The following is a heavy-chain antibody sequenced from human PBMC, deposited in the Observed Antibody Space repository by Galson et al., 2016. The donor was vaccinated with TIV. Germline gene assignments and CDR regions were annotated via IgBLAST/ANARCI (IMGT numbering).Heavy chain of an antibody. CDR1: GYTFTGYF. V-gene: IGHV1-46*01. Sequence: SVKVSCKASGYTFTGYFIHWARQAPGQGLEWMGIINPSGGSTSYAQKFQGRVTMTRVTSTSTVYMELSSLRSEDTAVYYCARDGEVGSSDDDHWGQGTLVSVSS. CDR2: INPSGGST. D-gene: IGHD3-22*01. CDR3: ARDGEVGSSDDDH. J-gene: IGHJ4*02.